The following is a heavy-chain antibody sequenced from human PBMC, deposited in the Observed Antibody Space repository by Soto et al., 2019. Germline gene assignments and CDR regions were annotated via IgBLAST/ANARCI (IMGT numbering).Heavy chain of an antibody. CDR2: ISGSGGST. Sequence: PGGSLRLSCAASGFTFSSYAMSWVRQAPGKGLEWVSAISGSGGSTYYADSVKGRFTISRDNSKNTLYLQMNSLRAEDTAVYYCAKDPHGITMVRGVTRDYWGQGTLVTVSS. D-gene: IGHD3-10*01. V-gene: IGHV3-23*01. J-gene: IGHJ4*02. CDR3: AKDPHGITMVRGVTRDY. CDR1: GFTFSSYA.